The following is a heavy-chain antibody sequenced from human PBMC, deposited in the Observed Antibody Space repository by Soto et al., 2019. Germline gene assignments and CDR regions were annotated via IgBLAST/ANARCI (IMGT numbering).Heavy chain of an antibody. CDR1: GGTFSSYT. CDR3: ARGRVSYSSGWFFDY. J-gene: IGHJ4*02. CDR2: IIPILGIA. D-gene: IGHD6-19*01. V-gene: IGHV1-69*02. Sequence: SVKVSCKASGGTFSSYTISWVRQAPGQGLEWMGRIIPILGIANYAQKFQGRVTITADKSTSTAYMELSSLRSEDTAVYYCARGRVSYSSGWFFDYWGQGTLVTVSS.